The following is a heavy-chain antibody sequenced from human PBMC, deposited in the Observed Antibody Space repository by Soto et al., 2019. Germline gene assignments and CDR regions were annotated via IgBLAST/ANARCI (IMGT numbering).Heavy chain of an antibody. Sequence: ASVKVSCKPSGYTFTSYAIIWVRQAPGQGLEWMGWISAYNGNTNYAQKLQGRVTITRDMSTSTAYMELSSLRSEDTAVYYCAADPWHHYYDSSGNFDYWGQGTLVTVSS. CDR1: GYTFTSYA. D-gene: IGHD3-22*01. CDR3: AADPWHHYYDSSGNFDY. V-gene: IGHV1-18*04. J-gene: IGHJ4*02. CDR2: ISAYNGNT.